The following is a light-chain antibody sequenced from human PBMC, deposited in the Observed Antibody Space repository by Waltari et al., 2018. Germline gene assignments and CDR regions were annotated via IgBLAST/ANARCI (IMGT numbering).Light chain of an antibody. CDR1: QSITKY. J-gene: IGKJ2*01. CDR3: QQTHTTPYT. V-gene: IGKV1-39*01. CDR2: TVS. Sequence: DIQMTQSPASLSASVGETVTITCRVSQSITKYLNWYQQKAGEVPKLLMFTVSTLQRGVSSRFSGRGSGTNFTLTITSLQREDFATYHCQQTHTTPYTFGQGTKLEI.